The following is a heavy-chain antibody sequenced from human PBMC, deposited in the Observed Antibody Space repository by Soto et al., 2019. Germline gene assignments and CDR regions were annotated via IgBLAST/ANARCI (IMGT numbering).Heavy chain of an antibody. V-gene: IGHV1-69*02. Sequence: QVQLVQSGAEVKKPGSSVKVSCKASGGTFSSYTISWVRQAPGQGLEWMGRIIPILGIANYAQKFQGRVTITADKSTSTAYMELSSLRSEDTAVYYWADLVVADTAIDVWGQGTTVTVSS. CDR2: IIPILGIA. J-gene: IGHJ6*02. CDR3: ADLVVADTAIDV. CDR1: GGTFSSYT. D-gene: IGHD2-15*01.